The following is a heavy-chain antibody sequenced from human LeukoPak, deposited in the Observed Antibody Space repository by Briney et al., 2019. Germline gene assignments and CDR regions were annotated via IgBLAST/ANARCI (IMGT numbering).Heavy chain of an antibody. CDR3: ARAVGDVLGPRILDRFDP. CDR1: GGSISSGSYY. Sequence: PSETLSLTCTVSGGSISSGSYYWSWIRQPAGKGLEWIGRIYTSGSTNYNPSLKSRVTISVDTSKNQFSLKLSSVTAADTAVYYCARAVGDVLGPRILDRFDPWGQGTLVTVSS. CDR2: IYTSGST. J-gene: IGHJ5*02. D-gene: IGHD2-15*01. V-gene: IGHV4-61*02.